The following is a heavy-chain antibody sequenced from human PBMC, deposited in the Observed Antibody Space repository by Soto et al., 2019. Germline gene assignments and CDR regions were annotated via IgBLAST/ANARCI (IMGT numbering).Heavy chain of an antibody. Sequence: SGGSLRLSCAASGFTFSSYWMHWVRQAPGKGLVWVSRINSDGSSTSYADSVKGRFTNSRDNAKNTLYLQMDSLRAEDTAVYYCTRVGSSSWYVNYWGQGTLVTVSS. CDR1: GFTFSSYW. D-gene: IGHD6-13*01. CDR2: INSDGSST. J-gene: IGHJ4*02. V-gene: IGHV3-74*01. CDR3: TRVGSSSWYVNY.